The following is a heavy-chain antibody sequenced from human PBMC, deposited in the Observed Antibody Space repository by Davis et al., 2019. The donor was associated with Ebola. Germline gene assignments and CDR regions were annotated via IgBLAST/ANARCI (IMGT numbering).Heavy chain of an antibody. V-gene: IGHV4-4*08. CDR3: AREYPADY. Sequence: PSETLSLTCAVSGASINNYYWHWIRQSPGKGLEWIGYSSYTGNTNNNPSSKTRVTISIDTSNTHYSLSLTSVTAADTAVYYCAREYPADYWGQGTLVTVSS. J-gene: IGHJ4*02. CDR1: GASINNYY. D-gene: IGHD2-2*02. CDR2: SSYTGNT.